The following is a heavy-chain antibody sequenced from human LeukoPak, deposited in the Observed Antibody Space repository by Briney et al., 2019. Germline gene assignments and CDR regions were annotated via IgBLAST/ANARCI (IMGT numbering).Heavy chain of an antibody. CDR3: ARATIMTTDAFDI. CDR1: GFTLSSYA. V-gene: IGHV3-53*01. CDR2: IYSGGST. J-gene: IGHJ3*02. D-gene: IGHD3-16*01. Sequence: GGSLRLSCAASGFTLSSYAMTWVRQVPGKGLEWVSVIYSGGSTYYADSVKGRFTISRDNSKNTLYLQMSSLRAEDTAVYYCARATIMTTDAFDIWGQGTMVTVSS.